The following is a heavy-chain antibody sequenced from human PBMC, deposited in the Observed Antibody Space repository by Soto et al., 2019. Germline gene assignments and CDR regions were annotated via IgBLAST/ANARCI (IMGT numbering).Heavy chain of an antibody. V-gene: IGHV3-23*01. J-gene: IGHJ4*02. CDR3: ANSSPYCTNGVCYRGYYFDY. D-gene: IGHD2-8*01. CDR1: GFTLSSYA. Sequence: PGGSLRLSCAASGFTLSSYAMSWVRQAPGKGLEWVSAISGSGGSTYYADSVKGRFTISRDNSKNTLYLQMNSLRAEDTAVYYCANSSPYCTNGVCYRGYYFDYWGQGTLVTVSS. CDR2: ISGSGGST.